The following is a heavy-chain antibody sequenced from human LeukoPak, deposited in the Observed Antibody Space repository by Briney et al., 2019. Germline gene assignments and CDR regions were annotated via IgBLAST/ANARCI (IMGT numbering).Heavy chain of an antibody. CDR1: GGSISSYY. J-gene: IGHJ4*01. CDR3: ARGIGYSDSSGYEN. D-gene: IGHD3-22*01. CDR2: IYYSGST. Sequence: PSETLSLTCTVSGGSISSYYWSWIRQPPGKGLEWIGYIYYSGSTNYNPSLKSRVTISVDTSKNQFSLKLSSVTAADTAVYYCARGIGYSDSSGYENWGQGTLVTVSS. V-gene: IGHV4-59*01.